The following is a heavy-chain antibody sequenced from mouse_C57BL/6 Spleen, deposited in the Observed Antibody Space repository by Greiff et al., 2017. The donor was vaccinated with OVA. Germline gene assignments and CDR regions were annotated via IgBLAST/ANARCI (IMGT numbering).Heavy chain of an antibody. J-gene: IGHJ2*01. CDR1: GYTFTSYW. CDR3: ARSDYAYFDY. CDR2: IYPSDSET. V-gene: IGHV1-61*01. Sequence: QVQLKQPGAELVRPGSSVKLSCKASGYTFTSYWMDWVKQRPGQGLEWIGNIYPSDSETHYNQKFKDKATLTVDKSSSTAYMQLSSLTSEDSAVYYCARSDYAYFDYWGQGTTLTVSS. D-gene: IGHD2-4*01.